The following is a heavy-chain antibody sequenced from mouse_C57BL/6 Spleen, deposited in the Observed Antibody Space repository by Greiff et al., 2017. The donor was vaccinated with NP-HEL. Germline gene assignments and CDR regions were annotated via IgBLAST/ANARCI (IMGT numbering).Heavy chain of an antibody. D-gene: IGHD1-1*01. CDR3: ARVITTVEDYFDY. CDR2: ISSGSSTI. CDR1: GFTFSDYG. J-gene: IGHJ2*01. Sequence: DVKLVESGGGLVKPGGSLKLSCAASGFTFSDYGMHWVRQAPEKGLEWVAYISSGSSTIYYADTVKGRFTISRDNAKNTLFLQMTSLRSEDTAMYYCARVITTVEDYFDYWGQGTTLTVSS. V-gene: IGHV5-17*01.